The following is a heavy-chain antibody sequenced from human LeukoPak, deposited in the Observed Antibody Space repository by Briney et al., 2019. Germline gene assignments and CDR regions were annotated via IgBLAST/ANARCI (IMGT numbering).Heavy chain of an antibody. CDR1: GFTFSSYS. D-gene: IGHD3-10*01. CDR3: AREGASSLVRGVIGY. Sequence: GGSLRLSCVASGFTFSSYSMTWVRQAPGKGLEWVSSISSSSSYIYYADSLKGRFTISRDNAKNSLYLQMNSLRAEDTAVYYCAREGASSLVRGVIGYWGPGTLVTVSS. CDR2: ISSSSSYI. J-gene: IGHJ4*02. V-gene: IGHV3-21*04.